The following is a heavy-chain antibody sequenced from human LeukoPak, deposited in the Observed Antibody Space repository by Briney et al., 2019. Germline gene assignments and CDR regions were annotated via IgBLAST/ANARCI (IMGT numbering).Heavy chain of an antibody. CDR1: GFTFSSYA. J-gene: IGHJ6*02. CDR2: ISGSGGST. Sequence: PGGALRLSCAASGFTFSSYAMSWVRQAPGKGLEWVSAISGSGGSTYYADSVKGRFTISRDNAKNSLYLQMNSLRAEDTAVYYCARDEMIPGGADYYYGMDVWGQGTTVTVSS. D-gene: IGHD2-2*01. V-gene: IGHV3-23*01. CDR3: ARDEMIPGGADYYYGMDV.